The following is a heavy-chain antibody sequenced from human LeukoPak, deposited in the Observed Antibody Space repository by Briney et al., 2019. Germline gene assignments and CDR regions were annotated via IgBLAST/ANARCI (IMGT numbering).Heavy chain of an antibody. J-gene: IGHJ4*02. CDR1: GFTFSTYS. D-gene: IGHD3-22*01. Sequence: GGSPRLSCAASGFTFSTYSMNWVRQTPGKGLEWVSYISSRSNTIYYADSVKGRFTISRDNAKNSLYLQMSSLRDEDTAVYYCAREFGGYPDYWGQGTLVTVSS. CDR2: ISSRSNTI. V-gene: IGHV3-48*02. CDR3: AREFGGYPDY.